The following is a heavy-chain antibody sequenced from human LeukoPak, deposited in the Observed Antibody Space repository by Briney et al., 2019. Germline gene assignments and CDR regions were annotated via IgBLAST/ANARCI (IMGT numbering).Heavy chain of an antibody. V-gene: IGHV1-8*01. CDR3: ARVLPKVLLRGPSGDY. D-gene: IGHD3-10*01. CDR1: GYTFTSYD. Sequence: RASVRFSCKASGYTFTSYDINWVRQATGQGLEWMGWMNPNSGNTGYAQKFQGRVTMTRNTSISTAYMELSSLRSEDTAVYYCARVLPKVLLRGPSGDYWGQGTLVTVSS. CDR2: MNPNSGNT. J-gene: IGHJ4*02.